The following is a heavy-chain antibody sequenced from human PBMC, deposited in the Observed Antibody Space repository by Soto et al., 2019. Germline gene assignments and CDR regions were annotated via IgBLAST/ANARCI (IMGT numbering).Heavy chain of an antibody. J-gene: IGHJ5*02. CDR2: IIPLFGTA. V-gene: IGHV1-69*06. D-gene: IGHD3-16*01. CDR1: GGTFKTYV. Sequence: QVQLVQSGAEVKKPGSSVKVSCKASGGTFKTYVITWVRQAPGQGLEWMGGIIPLFGTANYAQKFQGRVTISADKSTNIVYMELSSLRADDTAVYYCVRDHVSIMTEAGRSGWFDPWGQGTLVTVSS. CDR3: VRDHVSIMTEAGRSGWFDP.